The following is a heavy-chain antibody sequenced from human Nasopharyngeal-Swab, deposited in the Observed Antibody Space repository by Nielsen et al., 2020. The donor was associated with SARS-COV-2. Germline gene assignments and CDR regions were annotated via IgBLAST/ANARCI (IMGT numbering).Heavy chain of an antibody. CDR2: ISGSGGST. Sequence: GGSLRLSCAASGFTFSSYAMSWVRQAPGEGLEWVSAISGSGGSTYYADSVKGRFTISRDNSKNTLYLQMNSLRAEDTAVYYCAKLRGYVSGSSDYWGQGTLVTVSS. J-gene: IGHJ4*02. CDR3: AKLRGYVSGSSDY. D-gene: IGHD3-16*01. CDR1: GFTFSSYA. V-gene: IGHV3-23*01.